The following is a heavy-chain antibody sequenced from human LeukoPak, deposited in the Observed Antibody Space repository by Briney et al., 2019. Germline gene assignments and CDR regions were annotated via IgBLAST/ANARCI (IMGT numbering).Heavy chain of an antibody. CDR1: GGSISSYY. J-gene: IGHJ4*02. CDR2: IYYSGST. Sequence: SETLSLTCTVSGGSISSYYWSWIRQPPGKGLEWIGYIYYSGSTNYNPSLKSRVTISVDTSKNQFSLKLSSVTAADTAVYYCARIGVGYSYGPLHYWGQGTPVTVSS. D-gene: IGHD5-18*01. V-gene: IGHV4-59*01. CDR3: ARIGVGYSYGPLHY.